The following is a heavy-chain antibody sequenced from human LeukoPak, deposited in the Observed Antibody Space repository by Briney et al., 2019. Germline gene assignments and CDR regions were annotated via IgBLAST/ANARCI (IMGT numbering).Heavy chain of an antibody. Sequence: ASVKVSCKASGGTFSSYAISWVRQAPGQGLEWMGGIIPIFGTANYAQKFQGRVTMTTDTSTSTAYMELRSLRSDDTAVYYCARASNYDFWSGYRYYYYGMDVWGQGTTVTVSS. CDR1: GGTFSSYA. CDR2: IIPIFGTA. V-gene: IGHV1-69*05. CDR3: ARASNYDFWSGYRYYYYGMDV. J-gene: IGHJ6*02. D-gene: IGHD3-3*01.